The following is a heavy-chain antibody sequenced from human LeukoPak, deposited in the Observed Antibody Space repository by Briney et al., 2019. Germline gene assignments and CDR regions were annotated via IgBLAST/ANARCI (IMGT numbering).Heavy chain of an antibody. V-gene: IGHV3-15*01. CDR2: IKSKTDGGTT. CDR3: ARLDWDYDSGAYPSTSFRY. D-gene: IGHD3-22*01. Sequence: GGSLRLSCAASGFTFSNAWMSWVRQAPGKGLEWVGRIKSKTDGGTTDYAAPVKGRFTISRDDSKNTLYLQMNSLKTEDTAVYYCARLDWDYDSGAYPSTSFRYWGQGTRITVSS. J-gene: IGHJ1*01. CDR1: GFTFSNAW.